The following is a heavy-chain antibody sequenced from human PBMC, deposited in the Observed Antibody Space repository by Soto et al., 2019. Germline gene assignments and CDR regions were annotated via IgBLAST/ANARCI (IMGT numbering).Heavy chain of an antibody. Sequence: QVRLVQSGAEVKKPGASVKVSCKASGYTFTGYYMHWVRQAPGQGLEWMGWINPNSGGTNYAQKFQGWVTMTRDTSISTAYMELSRLRSDDTAVYYCARVMYYGSGRPHYGMDVWGQGTTVTVSS. J-gene: IGHJ6*02. CDR2: INPNSGGT. V-gene: IGHV1-2*04. CDR3: ARVMYYGSGRPHYGMDV. D-gene: IGHD3-10*01. CDR1: GYTFTGYY.